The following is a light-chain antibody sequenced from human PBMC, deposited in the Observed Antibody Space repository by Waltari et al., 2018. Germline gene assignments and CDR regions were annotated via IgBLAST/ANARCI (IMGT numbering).Light chain of an antibody. J-gene: IGKJ4*01. Sequence: EIVLTQSPGTLSLSPGERATLSCRASQTVRTTYLAGYQQKPGQAPTLLIYGASSRATGIPARFSGMGSGTDFSLTISSLEPEDFAVYYCQQYDISPLTFGGGTKVEIK. V-gene: IGKV3-20*01. CDR1: QTVRTTY. CDR3: QQYDISPLT. CDR2: GAS.